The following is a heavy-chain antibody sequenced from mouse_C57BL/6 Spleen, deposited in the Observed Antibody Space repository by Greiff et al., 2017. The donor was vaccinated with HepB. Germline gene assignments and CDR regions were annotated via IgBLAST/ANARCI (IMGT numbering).Heavy chain of an antibody. Sequence: VQLQQSGAELVRPGTSVKLSCKASGYTFTSYWMHWVKQRPGQGLEWIGVIDPSDSYTNYNQKFKGKATLTVDTSSSTAYMQLSSLTSEDSAVYYCARPSNFQAWFAYWGQGTLVTVSA. CDR2: IDPSDSYT. J-gene: IGHJ3*01. D-gene: IGHD4-1*01. CDR3: ARPSNFQAWFAY. V-gene: IGHV1-59*01. CDR1: GYTFTSYW.